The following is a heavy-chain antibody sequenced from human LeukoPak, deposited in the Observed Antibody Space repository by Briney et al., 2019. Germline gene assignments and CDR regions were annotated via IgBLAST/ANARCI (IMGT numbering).Heavy chain of an antibody. CDR1: GFTFSTYN. CDR3: ARAYCGRTSCYTREGGMDV. D-gene: IGHD2-2*01. Sequence: GGSLRLSCAASGFTFSTYNMNWVRQAPEKGLEWVSSITSSSASIYYADSVKGRFTISRDNAKNSLYLQMNSLRAEDTAVYYCARAYCGRTSCYTREGGMDVWGQGTTVTVSS. J-gene: IGHJ6*02. CDR2: ITSSSASI. V-gene: IGHV3-21*01.